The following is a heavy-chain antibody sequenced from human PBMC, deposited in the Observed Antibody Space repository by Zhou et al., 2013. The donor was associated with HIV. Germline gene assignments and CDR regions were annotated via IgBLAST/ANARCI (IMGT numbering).Heavy chain of an antibody. J-gene: IGHJ5*02. CDR2: IIPAVNTA. Sequence: QVQLLQSGAEVKEPGSSVKVSCKASGDTFRTYGINWVRQAPGQGLEWVGGIIPAVNTAASARKFQDRVAITADESTTTSYFEMRSLTSDDTAVYFCARDRNWNDVYNWFDPWGQGTLVTVSS. D-gene: IGHD1-1*01. V-gene: IGHV1-69*12. CDR3: ARDRNWNDVYNWFDP. CDR1: GDTFRTYG.